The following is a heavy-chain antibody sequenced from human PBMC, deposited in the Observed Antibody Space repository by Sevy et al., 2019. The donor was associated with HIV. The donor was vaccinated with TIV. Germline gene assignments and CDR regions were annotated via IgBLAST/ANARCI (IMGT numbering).Heavy chain of an antibody. D-gene: IGHD3-10*01. Sequence: GGSLRLSCAASGFTFSSYSLNWVRQAPGKGLEWVSYISGRSGTTYYADSVKGRFTISRDNAKNSLYLQMNSLRDEDTAVYYCAIIQEFYGILQDYWGQGTLVTVSS. J-gene: IGHJ4*02. CDR2: ISGRSGTT. V-gene: IGHV3-48*02. CDR1: GFTFSSYS. CDR3: AIIQEFYGILQDY.